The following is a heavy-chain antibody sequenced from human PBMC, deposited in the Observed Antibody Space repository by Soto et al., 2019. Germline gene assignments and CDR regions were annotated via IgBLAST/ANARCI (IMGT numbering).Heavy chain of an antibody. Sequence: SETLSLTCSVSGVAMTYGGYSWGWIRQSPEKGLECIGYIDYSGSTYYNPSLKSRVTISVDTSKNQFSLKLSSVTAADTAVYYCARSGSGFWSGYPRSLDVWGQGTTVTVSS. CDR1: GVAMTYGGYS. CDR3: ARSGSGFWSGYPRSLDV. V-gene: IGHV4-30-4*08. D-gene: IGHD3-3*01. J-gene: IGHJ6*02. CDR2: IDYSGST.